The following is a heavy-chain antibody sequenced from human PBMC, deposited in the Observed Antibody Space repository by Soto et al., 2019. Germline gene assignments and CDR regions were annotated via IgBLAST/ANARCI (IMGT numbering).Heavy chain of an antibody. J-gene: IGHJ6*02. V-gene: IGHV3-30*18. CDR2: ISYDGSNK. Sequence: GGSLRLSCAASGFTFSSYGMHWVRQAPGKGLEWVAVISYDGSNKYYADSVKGRFTISRDNSKNTLYLQMNSLRAEDTAVYYCAKAVVRLLGYYYGMAVRGQGTTVTVSS. CDR3: AKAVVRLLGYYYGMAV. D-gene: IGHD2-2*01. CDR1: GFTFSSYG.